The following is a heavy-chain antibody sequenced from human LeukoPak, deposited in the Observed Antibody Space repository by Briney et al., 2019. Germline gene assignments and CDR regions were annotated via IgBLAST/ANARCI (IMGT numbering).Heavy chain of an antibody. J-gene: IGHJ4*02. CDR1: GFTFSHYD. D-gene: IGHD3-10*01. V-gene: IGHV3-23*01. Sequence: PGGSLRLSCAASGFTFSHYDISWVRQAPGKGLEWVSAISGSGGTTYYADSVKGRFTISRGSSKSTLYLQMNSLRAEDTAVYYCAKDRGYWGQGTLVTVSS. CDR3: AKDRGY. CDR2: ISGSGGTT.